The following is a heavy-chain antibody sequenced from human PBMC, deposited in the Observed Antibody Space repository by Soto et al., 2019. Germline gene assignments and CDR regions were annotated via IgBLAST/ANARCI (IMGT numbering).Heavy chain of an antibody. CDR1: GGSISSYY. Sequence: SETLSLTCTVSGGSISSYYWSWIRQPPGKGLEWIGYIYYSGSTNYNPSLKSRVTISVDTSKNQFSLKLSSVTAADTAVYYCARADYGWEPNAYWGQGTLVPVSS. CDR3: ARADYGWEPNAY. CDR2: IYYSGST. J-gene: IGHJ4*02. V-gene: IGHV4-59*01. D-gene: IGHD3-10*01.